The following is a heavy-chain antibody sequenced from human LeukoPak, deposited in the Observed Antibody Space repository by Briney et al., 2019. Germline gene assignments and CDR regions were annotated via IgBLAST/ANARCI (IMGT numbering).Heavy chain of an antibody. CDR1: GYSFTSYW. J-gene: IGHJ4*02. Sequence: GESLKISCKGSGYSFTSYWIGWVRQMPGKGLEWMGIIYPGDSDTRYSPSFQGQVTISADKSISTAYLQWSSLKASDTAMYYCARFAPDGPTFYYFDYWGQGTLVTVSS. D-gene: IGHD5-24*01. V-gene: IGHV5-51*01. CDR3: ARFAPDGPTFYYFDY. CDR2: IYPGDSDT.